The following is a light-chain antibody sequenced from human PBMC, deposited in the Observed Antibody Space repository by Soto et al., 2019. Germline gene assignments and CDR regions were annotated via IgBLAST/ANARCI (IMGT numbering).Light chain of an antibody. CDR3: QQYGDSPDTDRWT. CDR2: GAS. V-gene: IGKV3-20*01. J-gene: IGKJ1*01. Sequence: EIVLTQSPGTLSLSPGERASLFCRASQSVRSSSLAWYQQKRGQPPRLLIYGASSRATGIPDRFSGSGSGTYFTLTISRLEPEVSAVYFCQQYGDSPDTDRWTFGQGTKVEIK. CDR1: QSVRSSS.